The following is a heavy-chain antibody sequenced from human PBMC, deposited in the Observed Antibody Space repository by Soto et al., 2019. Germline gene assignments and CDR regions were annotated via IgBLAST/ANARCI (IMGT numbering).Heavy chain of an antibody. V-gene: IGHV1-69*12. D-gene: IGHD5-12*01. CDR2: IIPIFGTA. J-gene: IGHJ2*01. Sequence: QVQLVQSGAEVKKPGSSVTVSCKASGGTFSSYTISWVRQAPGQGLEWMGGIIPIFGTANYAQKFQGRVTITADESTITAYMELRSLRSEYTAVYYCARGNHRWLQLWYFDLWGRGSLVTVSS. CDR3: ARGNHRWLQLWYFDL. CDR1: GGTFSSYT.